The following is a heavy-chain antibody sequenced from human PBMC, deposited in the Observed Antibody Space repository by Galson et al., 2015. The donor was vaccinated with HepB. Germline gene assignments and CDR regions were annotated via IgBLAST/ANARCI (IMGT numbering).Heavy chain of an antibody. Sequence: SVKVSCKASGYTFTSYDINWVRQATGQGLEWMGWMNPNSGNTGYAQKFQGRVTMTRNTSISTAYMELSSLRSEDTAVYYCARDLGTPYGDYVDSWGQGTLVTVSS. CDR3: ARDLGTPYGDYVDS. D-gene: IGHD4-17*01. CDR1: GYTFTSYD. V-gene: IGHV1-8*01. J-gene: IGHJ4*02. CDR2: MNPNSGNT.